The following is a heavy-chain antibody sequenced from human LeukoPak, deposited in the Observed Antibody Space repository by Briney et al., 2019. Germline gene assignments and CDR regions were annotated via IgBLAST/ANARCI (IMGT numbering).Heavy chain of an antibody. Sequence: PSETLSLTCSVSGGSINSGGYYWSWIRQHPGKGLEWIGYIYYSGSTYYNPSLKSRVTISVDTSKNQFSLKLSSVTAADTAVYYCARANLGYYGSGRPGKFDYWGQGTLVTVSS. J-gene: IGHJ4*02. CDR3: ARANLGYYGSGRPGKFDY. CDR1: GGSINSGGYY. CDR2: IYYSGST. V-gene: IGHV4-31*03. D-gene: IGHD3-10*01.